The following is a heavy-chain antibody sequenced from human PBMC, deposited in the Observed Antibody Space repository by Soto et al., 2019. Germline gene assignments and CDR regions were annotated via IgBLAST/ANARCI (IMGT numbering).Heavy chain of an antibody. Sequence: GWSLRLSCAASGFSFADNYMSWIRQAPGKGLECVAKINPAGSQAYYVDSFRGRFTMSRDNAKNSLDLQMDSLRADDTAVYYCATDRIRGIHIDAWGQGTPVNFSS. V-gene: IGHV3-7*01. CDR1: GFSFADNY. CDR2: INPAGSQA. CDR3: ATDRIRGIHIDA. J-gene: IGHJ5*02.